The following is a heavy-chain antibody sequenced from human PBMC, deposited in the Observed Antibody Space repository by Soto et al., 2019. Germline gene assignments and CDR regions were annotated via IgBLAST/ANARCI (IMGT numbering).Heavy chain of an antibody. CDR2: IYYSGIT. CDR3: ARRRVTAGMDGDYFDY. V-gene: IGHV4-39*01. CDR1: GGSISSSSYY. J-gene: IGHJ4*02. D-gene: IGHD4-4*01. Sequence: PSETLSLTCSVSGGSISSSSYYWGWIRQPPRKGLEWIGSIYYSGITYYNPSLKSRVTLSVDTSKNQFSLKLSSVTAADTAVYYCARRRVTAGMDGDYFDYWGQGTLVTVSS.